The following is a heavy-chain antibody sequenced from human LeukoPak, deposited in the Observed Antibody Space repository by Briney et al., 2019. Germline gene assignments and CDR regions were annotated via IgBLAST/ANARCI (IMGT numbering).Heavy chain of an antibody. CDR2: ISYSGNT. D-gene: IGHD2-8*01. J-gene: IGHJ6*03. CDR1: GGSINSHY. CDR3: ASSGQCTNGLCRDVGYMDV. Sequence: SETLSLTCTVSGGSINSHYWSWVRQPPGKGLVWVGYISYSGNTNYNPSLKSRVTISMHTSKNQLSLKLNSVTAADTAVYYCASSGQCTNGLCRDVGYMDVWGKGTTVTVSS. V-gene: IGHV4-59*11.